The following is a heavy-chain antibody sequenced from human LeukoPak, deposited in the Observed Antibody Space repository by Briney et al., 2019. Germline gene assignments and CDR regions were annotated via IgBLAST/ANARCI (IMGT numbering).Heavy chain of an antibody. CDR2: ISYDGSNK. CDR1: GFTFSSYA. Sequence: WGSLRLSCAASGFTFSSYAMHWVRQAPGKGLEWVAVISYDGSNKYYADSVKGRFTISRDNSKNTLYLQMNSLRAEDTAVYYCARVHRGYALDYWGQGTLVTVSS. V-gene: IGHV3-30-3*01. CDR3: ARVHRGYALDY. D-gene: IGHD3-10*01. J-gene: IGHJ4*02.